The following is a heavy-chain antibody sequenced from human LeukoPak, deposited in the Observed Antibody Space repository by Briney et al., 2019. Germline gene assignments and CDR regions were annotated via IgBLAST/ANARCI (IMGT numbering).Heavy chain of an antibody. CDR2: IVVASGNT. D-gene: IGHD3-3*01. CDR1: GFTFSDSA. V-gene: IGHV1-58*02. J-gene: IGHJ6*02. CDR3: AANSRLLKDFYYYGMDV. Sequence: SVQVSGKTSGFTFSDSAIHWVRQGRGQRLEWIGWIVVASGNTDYVEKLQGRVTFNRDMSTSTAYMEVSSLNSEDTAVYYCAANSRLLKDFYYYGMDVWGQGTTVTVSS.